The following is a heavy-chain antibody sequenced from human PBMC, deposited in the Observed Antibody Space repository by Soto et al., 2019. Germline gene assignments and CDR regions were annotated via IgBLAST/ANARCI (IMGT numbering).Heavy chain of an antibody. CDR2: IIPILGIA. CDR3: ARVSYYGSSGYYFTP. D-gene: IGHD3-22*01. Sequence: GTSVKVSSKASGVALSSYTLCWVQQSPGQGLEWMGRIIPILGIANYAQKFQGRVTITADKSTSTAYMELSSLRSEDTAVYYCARVSYYGSSGYYFTPWGQGTLVTVSS. CDR1: GVALSSYT. V-gene: IGHV1-69*02. J-gene: IGHJ1*01.